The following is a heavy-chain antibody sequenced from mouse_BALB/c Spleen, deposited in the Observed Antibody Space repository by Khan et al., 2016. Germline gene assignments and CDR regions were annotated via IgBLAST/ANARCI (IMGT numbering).Heavy chain of an antibody. CDR3: ALARRRGANDVSDY. J-gene: IGHJ2*01. CDR1: GYPFTTYT. D-gene: IGHD3-1*01. CDR2: INPSSGYT. Sequence: QVQLKQSGAELARPGASVKMSCKASGYPFTTYTMHWVKQRPGQGMEWIGYINPSSGYTNYNQKFKDKATLTADKSSSTAYRQLSRLTSEGAAVSAGALARRRGANDVSDYWGRGTALAVSS. V-gene: IGHV1-4*01.